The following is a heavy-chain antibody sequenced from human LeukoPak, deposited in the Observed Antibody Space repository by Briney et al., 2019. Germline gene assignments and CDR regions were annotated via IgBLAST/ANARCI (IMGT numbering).Heavy chain of an antibody. CDR1: GGSISSSSYY. Sequence: SGTLSLTCTVSGGSISSSSYYWGWIRQPPGKGLEWIGSTYYSGSTYYNPSLKSRVTISVDTSKNQFSLKLSSVTAADTAVYYCARRNPYYDSSGYYLADAFDIWGQGTMVTVSS. CDR3: ARRNPYYDSSGYYLADAFDI. V-gene: IGHV4-39*01. J-gene: IGHJ3*02. D-gene: IGHD3-22*01. CDR2: TYYSGST.